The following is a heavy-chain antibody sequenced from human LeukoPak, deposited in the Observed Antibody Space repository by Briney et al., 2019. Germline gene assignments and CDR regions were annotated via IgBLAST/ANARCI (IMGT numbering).Heavy chain of an antibody. J-gene: IGHJ4*02. D-gene: IGHD3-3*01. Sequence: GGSLRLSCAASGFTFSSYWMSWVRQAPGKVLEWVANIKQDGSEKYYVDSVKGRFTISRDNAKNSLYLQMNSLRAEDTAVYYCARGQHDFWSGYYNFDYWGQGTLVTVSS. CDR2: IKQDGSEK. CDR3: ARGQHDFWSGYYNFDY. V-gene: IGHV3-7*01. CDR1: GFTFSSYW.